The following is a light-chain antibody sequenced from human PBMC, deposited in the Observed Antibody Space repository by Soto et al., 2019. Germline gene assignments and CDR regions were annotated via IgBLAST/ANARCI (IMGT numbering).Light chain of an antibody. J-gene: IGKJ2*01. CDR3: QQYGSSPMYS. V-gene: IGKV3-20*01. CDR2: GAS. CDR1: QNVSSNY. Sequence: EIVLTQSPGTLSLSPGERATLSCRASQNVSSNYLAWYQQKPGQAPRLLIYGASRRAAGIPDRFSGSGCGTDFTLTISRLEPEDFAVYSCQQYGSSPMYSFGQGTKLEIK.